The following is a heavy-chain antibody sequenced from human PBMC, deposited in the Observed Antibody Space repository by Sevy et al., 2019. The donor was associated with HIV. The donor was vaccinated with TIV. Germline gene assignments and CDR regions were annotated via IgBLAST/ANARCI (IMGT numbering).Heavy chain of an antibody. CDR2: INGDASYT. V-gene: IGHV3-74*01. CDR1: GFTFSSNW. Sequence: GGSLRLSCAASGFTFSSNWMHWVHQAPGKGLVWVSRINGDASYTNYADSVKGRFTISRDNAKNTVYLQMNSLRAEDTAVYYCARDPSYSNSWYDYWGQGTLVTVSS. J-gene: IGHJ4*02. CDR3: ARDPSYSNSWYDY. D-gene: IGHD6-13*01.